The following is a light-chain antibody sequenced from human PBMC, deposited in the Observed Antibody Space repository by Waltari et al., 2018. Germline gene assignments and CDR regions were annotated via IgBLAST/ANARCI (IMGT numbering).Light chain of an antibody. V-gene: IGKV3-15*01. CDR2: GAS. CDR1: QSVSSN. J-gene: IGKJ2*01. CDR3: QQYNNWPPGYT. Sequence: EIVTTQSPATLSVSPGDRATLARSASQSVSSNLPWYQQNTGQAPRLLIYGASTRATGIPARCSGSGAGTEFTRTISSMQSEDVAVYYWQQYNNWPPGYTFGQGTKLESK.